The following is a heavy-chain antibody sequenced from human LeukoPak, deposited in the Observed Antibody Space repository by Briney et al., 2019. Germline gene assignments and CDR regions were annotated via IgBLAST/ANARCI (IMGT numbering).Heavy chain of an antibody. D-gene: IGHD3-3*01. CDR3: VRGEYDFWSGYPGRWFDP. Sequence: SETLSLTCAVYGGSFSGYYWSWIRQPPGKGLEWIGEINHSGSTNYNPSLKSRFTISVDTSKNQFSLKLSSVTAADTAVYYCVRGEYDFWSGYPGRWFDPWGQGTLVTVSS. V-gene: IGHV4-34*01. CDR2: INHSGST. CDR1: GGSFSGYY. J-gene: IGHJ5*02.